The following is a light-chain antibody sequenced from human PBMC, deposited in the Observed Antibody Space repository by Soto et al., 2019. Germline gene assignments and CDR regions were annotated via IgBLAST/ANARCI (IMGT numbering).Light chain of an antibody. CDR1: SSDVGGYNY. J-gene: IGLJ2*01. Sequence: QPVLTQPRSVSGSPGQSVAISCTGTSSDVGGYNYVSWYQQHPGKAPKLIIYDVSARPSGVPDRFSGSKSGNTASLTISGLQAEDEADYYCCAGTSVVFGGGTKLTVL. V-gene: IGLV2-11*01. CDR2: DVS. CDR3: CAGTSVV.